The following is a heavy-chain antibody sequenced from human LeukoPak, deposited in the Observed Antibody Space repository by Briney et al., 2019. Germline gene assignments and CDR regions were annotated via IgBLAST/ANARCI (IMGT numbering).Heavy chain of an antibody. CDR3: AKAHCSGGSCYSGQYYYYYMDV. CDR1: GFTFSSDA. D-gene: IGHD2-15*01. V-gene: IGHV3-23*01. Sequence: GGSLRLSCAASGFTFSSDAMSWVRQAPGKGLEWVSAISGSGGSTYYADSVKGRFTISRDNSKNTLYLQMNSLRAENTAVYYCAKAHCSGGSCYSGQYYYYYMDVWGKGTTVTVSS. J-gene: IGHJ6*03. CDR2: ISGSGGST.